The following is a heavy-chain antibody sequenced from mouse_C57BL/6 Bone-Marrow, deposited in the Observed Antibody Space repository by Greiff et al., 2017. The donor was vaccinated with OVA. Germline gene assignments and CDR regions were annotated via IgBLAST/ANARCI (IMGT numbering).Heavy chain of an antibody. CDR2: IYPGNSDT. CDR1: GYTFTSYW. CDR3: HYYGSSYWYFDV. V-gene: IGHV1-5*01. J-gene: IGHJ1*03. D-gene: IGHD1-1*01. Sequence: VQLQQSGTVLARPGASVKMSCKTSGYTFTSYWMHWVKQRPGQGLEWIGAIYPGNSDTSYNQKFKGKAKLTAVTSASTAYMELSSLTNEDSAVYYCHYYGSSYWYFDVWGTGTTVTVSS.